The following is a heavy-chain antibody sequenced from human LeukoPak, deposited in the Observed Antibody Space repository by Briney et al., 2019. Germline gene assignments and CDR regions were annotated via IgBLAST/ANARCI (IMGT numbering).Heavy chain of an antibody. CDR2: IYYSGST. Sequence: SETLSLTCTVSGGSISSSNYYWGWIRQPPGKGLEWIGSIYYSGSTYYNPSLKSRVTISVDTSKNQFSLKLSSVTAADTAVYYCARGRGIQLWLPRLYYFDYWGQGTLVTVSS. D-gene: IGHD5-18*01. J-gene: IGHJ4*02. V-gene: IGHV4-39*07. CDR3: ARGRGIQLWLPRLYYFDY. CDR1: GGSISSSNYY.